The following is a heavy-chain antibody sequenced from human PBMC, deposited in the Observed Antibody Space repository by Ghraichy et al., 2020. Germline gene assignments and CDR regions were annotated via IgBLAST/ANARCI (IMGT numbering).Heavy chain of an antibody. CDR2: IKSKTDGGTT. CDR3: TTGTMIVVAHDAFDI. CDR1: GFTFSNAW. V-gene: IGHV3-15*01. Sequence: GGSLRLSCAASGFTFSNAWMSWVRQAPGKGLEWVGRIKSKTDGGTTDYAAPVKGRFTISRDDSKNTLYLQMNSLKTEDTAVYYCTTGTMIVVAHDAFDIWGQGTMVTVSS. D-gene: IGHD3-22*01. J-gene: IGHJ3*02.